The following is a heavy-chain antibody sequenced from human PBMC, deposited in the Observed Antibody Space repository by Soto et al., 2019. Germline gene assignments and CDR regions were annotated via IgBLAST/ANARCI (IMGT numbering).Heavy chain of an antibody. D-gene: IGHD6-19*01. Sequence: QVQLVESGGGVVQPGRSLRLSCAASGFTFSSYGMHWVRQAPGKGLEWVAVISYDGSNKHYADSVKGRFTIPRDNXXNQRDLQMNSLRAEDTAVYYCAKDSHSSGWYGMDVWGQGTTVTVSS. J-gene: IGHJ6*02. CDR2: ISYDGSNK. CDR1: GFTFSSYG. V-gene: IGHV3-30*18. CDR3: AKDSHSSGWYGMDV.